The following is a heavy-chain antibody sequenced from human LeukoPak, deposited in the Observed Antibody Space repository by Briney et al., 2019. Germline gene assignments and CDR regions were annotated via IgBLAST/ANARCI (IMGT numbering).Heavy chain of an antibody. D-gene: IGHD3-10*01. CDR3: AKDRITMVRGPPDY. J-gene: IGHJ4*02. CDR1: GFTFSSYG. V-gene: IGHV3-30*02. CDR2: IRYDGSNK. Sequence: GGSLRLSCAASGFTFSSYGMHWVRQAPGKGLEWVAFIRYDGSNKYYADSVKGRFTISRDNSKNTLYLQMNSLRAEDTAVYYCAKDRITMVRGPPDYWGQGTLVTVSS.